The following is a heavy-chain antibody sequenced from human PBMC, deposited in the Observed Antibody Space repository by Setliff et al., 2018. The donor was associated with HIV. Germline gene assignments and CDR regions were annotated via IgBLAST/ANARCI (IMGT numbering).Heavy chain of an antibody. D-gene: IGHD3-3*01. V-gene: IGHV4-59*11. Sequence: PSETLSLTCTVSGGSISSHYWSWIRQPPGKGLEWIGGIYYIGSTNYNPSLKSRVTLSLDTSKNQFSLKLTSVTAADTAVYYCAKEGGLYFGMRIHDAIDIWGQGTMVTVSS. J-gene: IGHJ3*02. CDR2: IYYIGST. CDR3: AKEGGLYFGMRIHDAIDI. CDR1: GGSISSHY.